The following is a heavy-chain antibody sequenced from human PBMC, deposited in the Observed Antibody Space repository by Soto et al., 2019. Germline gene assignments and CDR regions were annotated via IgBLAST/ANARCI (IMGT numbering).Heavy chain of an antibody. D-gene: IGHD2-21*02. Sequence: SETLSLTCTVSGGSISSYYWSWLRQPPGKGLEWIGYIYYSASTNYSPSLKSRVTISVDTSKNQFSLNLSSVTAADTAVYYRARPLPYCGGDCYSLDYWGQGTLVTVSS. V-gene: IGHV4-59*08. CDR2: IYYSAST. CDR3: ARPLPYCGGDCYSLDY. J-gene: IGHJ4*02. CDR1: GGSISSYY.